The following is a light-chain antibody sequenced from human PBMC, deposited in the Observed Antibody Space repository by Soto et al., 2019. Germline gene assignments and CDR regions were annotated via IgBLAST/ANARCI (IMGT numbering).Light chain of an antibody. Sequence: IVLTQSPGNLSFSXGERATLSRRVSQSVSSRYLGCYQQKPGKXPRVLXYRSSSRAHVSPDRFSCSGSATDFTLTISRREPEDFAVYYGQQYGSSSWTFGQGTKVDIK. CDR3: QQYGSSSWT. CDR1: QSVSSRY. CDR2: RSS. J-gene: IGKJ1*01. V-gene: IGKV3-20*01.